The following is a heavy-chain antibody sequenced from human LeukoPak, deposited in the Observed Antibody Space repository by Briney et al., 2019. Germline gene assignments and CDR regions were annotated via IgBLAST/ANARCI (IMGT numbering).Heavy chain of an antibody. V-gene: IGHV1-69*06. D-gene: IGHD2-2*01. CDR1: GGTFSSYA. J-gene: IGHJ4*02. CDR2: IIPIFGTA. CDR3: ARAQLGYQLLLDY. Sequence: SVKVSCKASGGTFSSYAISWVRQAPGQGLEWMGGIIPIFGTANYAQKFQGRVTITADKSTSTAYMELSSLRSEDTAVYYCARAQLGYQLLLDYWGRGTLVTVSS.